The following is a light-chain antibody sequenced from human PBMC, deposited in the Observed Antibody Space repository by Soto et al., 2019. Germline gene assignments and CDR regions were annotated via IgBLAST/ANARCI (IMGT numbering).Light chain of an antibody. J-gene: IGLJ1*01. CDR3: SSFTSHTSHYV. CDR1: ISDVGGFNF. CDR2: EVT. Sequence: QSALTQPASVSGSPGQSITISCTGTISDVGGFNFVSWYQQLPGKAPRLMIYEVTYRPSGVSSRFSGSKSGNTASLTISGLQAEDEADYYCSSFTSHTSHYVFGTGTKLTVL. V-gene: IGLV2-14*01.